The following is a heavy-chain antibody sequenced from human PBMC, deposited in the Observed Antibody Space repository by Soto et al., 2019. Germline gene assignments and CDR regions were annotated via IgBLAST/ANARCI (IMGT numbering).Heavy chain of an antibody. CDR3: ARRVGLTYHFGY. CDR2: IYYSGST. J-gene: IGHJ4*02. CDR1: GGSITNYY. V-gene: IGHV4-59*01. Sequence: QVQLQESGPGLVKPSETLSLTCTVSGGSITNYYWSWIRQPPGKGLEWIGYIYYSGSTNYNPSPKRRVTISVDTSKNQFSLNLSSVTAADTAVYYCARRVGLTYHFGYWGQGTLVTVSS. D-gene: IGHD1-26*01.